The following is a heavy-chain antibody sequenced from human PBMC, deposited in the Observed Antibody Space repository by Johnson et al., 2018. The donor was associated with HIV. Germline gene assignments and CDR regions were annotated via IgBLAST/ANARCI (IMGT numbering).Heavy chain of an antibody. CDR3: ARESPRRGYSYGDAFDI. Sequence: VQLVESGGGVVQPGRSLRLSCAASGFTVSSNYMSWVRQAPGKGLEWVSVIYSGGSTYYADSVKGRFTLSRDNSKNTLYLQMNRLRAEDTAVYYCARESPRRGYSYGDAFDIWGQGTMVTVSS. CDR2: IYSGGST. CDR1: GFTVSSNY. V-gene: IGHV3-66*01. J-gene: IGHJ3*02. D-gene: IGHD5-18*01.